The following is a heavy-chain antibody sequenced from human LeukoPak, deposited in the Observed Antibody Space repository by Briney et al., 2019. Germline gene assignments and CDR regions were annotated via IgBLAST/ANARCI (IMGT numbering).Heavy chain of an antibody. CDR3: ARAPPIAVAGTGWFDP. CDR1: GGSISSGSYY. CDR2: TYTSGST. Sequence: SQTLSLTCTVSGGSISSGSYYWSWIRQPAGKGLEWIGRTYTSGSTNYNPSLKSRVTISVDTSKNQFSLKLSSVTAADTAVYYCARAPPIAVAGTGWFDPWGQGTLVTVSS. J-gene: IGHJ5*02. D-gene: IGHD6-19*01. V-gene: IGHV4-61*02.